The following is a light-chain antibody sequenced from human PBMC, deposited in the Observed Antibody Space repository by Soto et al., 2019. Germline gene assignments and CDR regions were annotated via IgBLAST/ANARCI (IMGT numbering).Light chain of an antibody. CDR3: QTWGTGIHVV. CDR1: SGHSSYA. CDR2: LNSDGSH. J-gene: IGLJ2*01. V-gene: IGLV4-69*01. Sequence: QSVLTQSPSASASLGASVKLTCTLSSGHSSYAIAWHQQQPEKGPRYLMKLNSDGSHSKGDGIPDRFSGSSSGAERYLTISSLLSEDEADYYCQTWGTGIHVVFGGGTKLTVL.